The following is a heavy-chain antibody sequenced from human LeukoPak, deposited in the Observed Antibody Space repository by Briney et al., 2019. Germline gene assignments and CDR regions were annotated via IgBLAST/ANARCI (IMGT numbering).Heavy chain of an antibody. Sequence: GASVKVSCKASGYTFTSYGISWVRQAPGQGLEWMGWISAYNGNTNYAQKLQGRVTMTTDTSTSTAYMELRSLRSDDTAVYCCARAGVATVTTKYFQHWGQGTLVTVSS. CDR1: GYTFTSYG. D-gene: IGHD4-17*01. CDR3: ARAGVATVTTKYFQH. V-gene: IGHV1-18*01. CDR2: ISAYNGNT. J-gene: IGHJ1*01.